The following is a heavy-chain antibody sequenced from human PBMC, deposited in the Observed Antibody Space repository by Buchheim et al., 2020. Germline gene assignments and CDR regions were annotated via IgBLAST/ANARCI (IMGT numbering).Heavy chain of an antibody. J-gene: IGHJ6*03. CDR3: AKEGDYSTWGYYYYYIDV. D-gene: IGHD4-11*01. V-gene: IGHV3-30*18. CDR2: ISYDGSNK. Sequence: QVQLVESGGGVIQPGRSLRLSCAASGFTFSSYGMHWVRQAPGKGLEWVAVISYDGSNKYYADSVKGRFTISRDNSKNTLYLQMNSLRAEDTAVYYCAKEGDYSTWGYYYYYIDVWGKGTT. CDR1: GFTFSSYG.